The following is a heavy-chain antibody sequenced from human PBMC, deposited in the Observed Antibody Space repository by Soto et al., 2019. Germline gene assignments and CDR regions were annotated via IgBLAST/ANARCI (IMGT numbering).Heavy chain of an antibody. D-gene: IGHD3-3*01. CDR2: ISWNSGRL. CDR3: AKDQGRITTFVLVKDYXYHGGDV. V-gene: IGHV3-9*01. Sequence: GGSLRLSCAASGFTFDDFAMHWVRQVPGKGLEWVSGISWNSGRLDYADSVKGRFTISRDNAKNSLYLQMNSLRTEDTALYFCAKDQGRITTFVLVKDYXYHGGDVGGQGXTXT. CDR1: GFTFDDFA. J-gene: IGHJ6*02.